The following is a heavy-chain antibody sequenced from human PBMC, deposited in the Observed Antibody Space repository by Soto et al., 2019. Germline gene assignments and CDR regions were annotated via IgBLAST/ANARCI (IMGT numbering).Heavy chain of an antibody. CDR1: GGSISSGDYY. CDR2: IYYSGST. J-gene: IGHJ5*02. D-gene: IGHD6-6*01. Sequence: QVQLQESGPGLVKPSQTLSLTCTVSGGSISSGDYYWSWIRQPPGKGLEWIEYIYYSGSTFYNPSLKSRVTISVDTSKNQFSLKLSSVPAADTAVYYCARERPDGARLDPWGQGTLVTVSS. CDR3: ARERPDGARLDP. V-gene: IGHV4-30-4*01.